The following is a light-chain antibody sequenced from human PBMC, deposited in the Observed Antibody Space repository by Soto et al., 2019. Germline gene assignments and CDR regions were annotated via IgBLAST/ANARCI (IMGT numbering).Light chain of an antibody. CDR1: SSNIGSNT. CDR3: AAWDDSLNGRYV. Sequence: QSVLTHHPSSSGTPGQRVTISCSGSSSNIGSNTVNWYQQLPGTAPKLLIYSNNQRPSGVPDRFSGSKSGTSASLAISGLQSEDEADYYCAAWDDSLNGRYVFGTGTKVTVL. CDR2: SNN. J-gene: IGLJ1*01. V-gene: IGLV1-44*01.